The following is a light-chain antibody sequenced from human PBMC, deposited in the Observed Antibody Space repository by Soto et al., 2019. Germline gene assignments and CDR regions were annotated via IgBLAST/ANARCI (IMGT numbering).Light chain of an antibody. Sequence: EIVMTQSPATLSVSPGERATLSCRASQSVSSNLAWYQQKPGQAPRLLIYGASSRATGIPDRFSGSGSGTDFTLTISRLEPEDFAVYYCQQYGSSRLTFGGGTKVDI. CDR3: QQYGSSRLT. V-gene: IGKV3-20*01. CDR1: QSVSSN. J-gene: IGKJ4*01. CDR2: GAS.